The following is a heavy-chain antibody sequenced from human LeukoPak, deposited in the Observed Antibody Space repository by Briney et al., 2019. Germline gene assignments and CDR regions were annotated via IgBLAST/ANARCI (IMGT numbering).Heavy chain of an antibody. D-gene: IGHD6-19*01. CDR1: GFTFSSYA. J-gene: IGHJ2*01. CDR2: ISGSGGST. Sequence: GGSLRLSCAASGFTFSSYAMSWVRQAPGKGLEWVSAISGSGGSTYYADSVKGRFTISRDNSKNTLYLQMNSLRAEDTAVYYCAKASYSSGWSPGYFDLWGRGTLVTVSS. CDR3: AKASYSSGWSPGYFDL. V-gene: IGHV3-23*01.